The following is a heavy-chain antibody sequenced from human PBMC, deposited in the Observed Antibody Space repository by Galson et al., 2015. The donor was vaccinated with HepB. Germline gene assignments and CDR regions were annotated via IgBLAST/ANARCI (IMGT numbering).Heavy chain of an antibody. Sequence: SLRLSCAASGFTFRSYSMNWVRQAPGKGLEWVSYISSSRSTIYYADSVKGRFTISRDNAKNSLYLQMNNLRGEDTAVYYCATSRGSGSYFEYWGQGILVTVSS. CDR2: ISSSRSTI. D-gene: IGHD3-10*01. V-gene: IGHV3-48*01. J-gene: IGHJ4*02. CDR3: ATSRGSGSYFEY. CDR1: GFTFRSYS.